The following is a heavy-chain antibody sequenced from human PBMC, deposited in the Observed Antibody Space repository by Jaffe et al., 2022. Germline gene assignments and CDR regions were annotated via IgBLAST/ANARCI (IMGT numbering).Heavy chain of an antibody. V-gene: IGHV1-2*06. D-gene: IGHD3-10*01. Sequence: QVQLVQSGAEVKKPGASVKVSCKASGYTFTGYYMHWVRQAPGQGLEWMGRINPNSGGTNYAQKFQGRVTMTRDTSISTAYMELSRLRSDDTAVYYCARDRGGEITMVQGVIITSLNWFDPWGQGTLVTVSS. CDR3: ARDRGGEITMVQGVIITSLNWFDP. J-gene: IGHJ5*02. CDR1: GYTFTGYY. CDR2: INPNSGGT.